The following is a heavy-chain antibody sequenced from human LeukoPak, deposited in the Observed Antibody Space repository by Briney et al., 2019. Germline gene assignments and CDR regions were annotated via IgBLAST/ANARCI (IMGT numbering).Heavy chain of an antibody. Sequence: PGGSLRLSCLASGFTFSRYSMKWVRQAPGKGLEWVSSMSGSSNDKHYIDSVKGRFTISRDNAKNSLFLQMNSLRAEDTAVYYCVRAEGSSGSSEYFQHWGQGTLVTVSS. CDR1: GFTFSRYS. V-gene: IGHV3-21*01. J-gene: IGHJ1*01. CDR2: MSGSSNDK. CDR3: VRAEGSSGSSEYFQH. D-gene: IGHD5-12*01.